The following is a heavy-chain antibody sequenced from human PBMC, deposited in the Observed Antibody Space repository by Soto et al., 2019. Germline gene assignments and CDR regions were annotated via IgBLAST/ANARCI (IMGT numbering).Heavy chain of an antibody. J-gene: IGHJ5*02. Sequence: ASVKVSCKASGYTFTGYYMHLVRQAPGQGLEWMGIINPSGGSTSYAQKFQGRVTMTRDTSTSTVYMELSSLRSEDTAVYYCARGGIAAAGTRPDWFDPWGQGTLVTVSS. CDR2: INPSGGST. D-gene: IGHD6-13*01. CDR3: ARGGIAAAGTRPDWFDP. CDR1: GYTFTGYY. V-gene: IGHV1-46*01.